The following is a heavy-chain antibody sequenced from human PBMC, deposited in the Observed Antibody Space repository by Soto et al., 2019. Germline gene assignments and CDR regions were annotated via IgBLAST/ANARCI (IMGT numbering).Heavy chain of an antibody. D-gene: IGHD2-8*01. CDR1: GFTFRSYA. CDR3: ARGIPLILGVSIAAGGAMDV. V-gene: IGHV3-23*01. CDR2: ISGSGGAT. J-gene: IGHJ6*02. Sequence: GASVKVSCAASGFTFRSYAMSWVRQAPGKGLEWVSGISGSGGATYYADSVKGRFTISRGNSKNTLFLQMNSLRAEDTAVYYCARGIPLILGVSIAAGGAMDVWGQGTTVTVS.